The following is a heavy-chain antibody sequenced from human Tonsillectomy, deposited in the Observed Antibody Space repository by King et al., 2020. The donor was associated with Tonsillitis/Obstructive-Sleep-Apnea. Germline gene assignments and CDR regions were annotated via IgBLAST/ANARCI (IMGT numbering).Heavy chain of an antibody. Sequence: VQLVESGGGVVQPGRSLRLSCAASGFTFSSYGMHWVRQAPGKGREWVAVIWYDGSNKYYADSVKGRFTISRDNSKNTLYLQMNSLRAEATAVYYCARDSPTYAFWSGSPEVNSFDIWGQGTMVTVSS. J-gene: IGHJ3*02. CDR1: GFTFSSYG. V-gene: IGHV3-33*01. CDR2: IWYDGSNK. CDR3: ARDSPTYAFWSGSPEVNSFDI. D-gene: IGHD3-3*01.